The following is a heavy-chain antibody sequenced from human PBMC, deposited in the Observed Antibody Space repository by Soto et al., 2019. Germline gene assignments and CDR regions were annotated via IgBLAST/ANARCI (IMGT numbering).Heavy chain of an antibody. CDR1: GFTVISNY. Sequence: GGSLRLSCAASGFTVISNYMSWVRQAPGKGLEWVSVIYSGGSTYYADSVKGRFTISRDNSKNTPYLQMNSLRAEDTAVDYCARGYSSSSEDYYYYGMDVWGQGTTVTVSS. J-gene: IGHJ6*02. D-gene: IGHD6-6*01. CDR3: ARGYSSSSEDYYYYGMDV. V-gene: IGHV3-53*01. CDR2: IYSGGST.